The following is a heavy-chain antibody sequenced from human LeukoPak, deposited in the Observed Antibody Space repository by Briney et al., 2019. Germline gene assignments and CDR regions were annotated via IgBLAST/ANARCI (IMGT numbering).Heavy chain of an antibody. CDR3: ARESSDYDGGGFDY. V-gene: IGHV3-53*01. J-gene: IGHJ4*02. CDR1: GFTVSSNH. D-gene: IGHD4-17*01. Sequence: GGSLRLSCAASGFTVSSNHMSWVRQAPGKGLEWVSVIYSGGSTYYADSVKGRFTISRDNSKNTLYLQMNSLRAEDTAVYYCARESSDYDGGGFDYWGQGTLVTVSS. CDR2: IYSGGST.